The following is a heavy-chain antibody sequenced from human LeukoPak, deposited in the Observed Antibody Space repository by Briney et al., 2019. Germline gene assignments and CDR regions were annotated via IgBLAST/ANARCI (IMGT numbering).Heavy chain of an antibody. Sequence: ASVKVSCKASGYTFTSYYMHWVRQAPGQGLEWMGLINPSGGTTTYAQKFQGRVTMTRDTSTSTVYMELSSLRSEDTAVYYCARDGSGGKLPDYYGMDVWGQGTTVTVSS. CDR1: GYTFTSYY. J-gene: IGHJ6*02. D-gene: IGHD4-23*01. CDR3: ARDGSGGKLPDYYGMDV. CDR2: INPSGGTT. V-gene: IGHV1-46*01.